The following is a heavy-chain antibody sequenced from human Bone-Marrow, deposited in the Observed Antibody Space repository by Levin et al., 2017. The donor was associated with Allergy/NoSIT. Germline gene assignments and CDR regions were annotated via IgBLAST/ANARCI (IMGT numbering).Heavy chain of an antibody. D-gene: IGHD3-10*01. CDR1: GYSISSGYY. CDR3: ARGQVRFPNWFDP. CDR2: IYHSGST. Sequence: SETLSLTCAVSGYSISSGYYWGWIRQPPGKGLEWIGSIYHSGSTYYNPSLKSRVTISVDTSKNQFSLKLSSVTAADTAVYYCARGQVRFPNWFDPWGQGTLVTVSS. J-gene: IGHJ5*02. V-gene: IGHV4-38-2*01.